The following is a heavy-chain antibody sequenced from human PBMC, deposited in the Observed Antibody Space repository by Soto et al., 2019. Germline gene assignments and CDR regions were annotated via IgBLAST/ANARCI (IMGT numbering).Heavy chain of an antibody. CDR1: GFSFSAYG. CDR3: AKDRGNGDTPNIYSYYGIEV. V-gene: IGHV3-23*01. CDR2: ISDGGGTI. Sequence: EVQLLESGGALEQPGGSLTLSCAVSGFSFSAYGMSWVRQAPGKGLEWISFISDGGGTIYYADSVKGRFISSRDNSKNTLYLQMTSLSVDDTAVYYCAKDRGNGDTPNIYSYYGIEVWGQGTTVTVSS. D-gene: IGHD4-17*01. J-gene: IGHJ6*02.